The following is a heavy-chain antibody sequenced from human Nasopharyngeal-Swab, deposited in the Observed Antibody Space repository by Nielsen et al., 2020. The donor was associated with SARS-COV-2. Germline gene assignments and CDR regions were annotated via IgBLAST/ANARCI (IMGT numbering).Heavy chain of an antibody. D-gene: IGHD3-16*01. Sequence: GGSLRLSCAASGFTFISSAMSWFRQAPGKGLEWVSAISGSGDSTYYADSVKGRFTISRDNSKNTLYLQMNSLRAEDTAVDYCAKFSIGLGYYWGQGTLVTVSS. CDR3: AKFSIGLGYY. V-gene: IGHV3-23*01. CDR1: GFTFISSA. J-gene: IGHJ4*02. CDR2: ISGSGDST.